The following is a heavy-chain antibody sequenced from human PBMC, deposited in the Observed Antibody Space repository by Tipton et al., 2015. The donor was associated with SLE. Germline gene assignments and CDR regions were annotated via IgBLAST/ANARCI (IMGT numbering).Heavy chain of an antibody. J-gene: IGHJ5*02. CDR3: ARDPKGWFDP. V-gene: IGHV4-59*01. CDR1: GGSISSYY. Sequence: GSLRLSCTVSGGSISSYYWSWIRQPPGKGLEWIGYIYYSGSTNYNPSLKSRVTISVDTSKNQFSLKLSSVTAADTAVYYCARDPKGWFDPWGQGTLVTVSS. CDR2: IYYSGST.